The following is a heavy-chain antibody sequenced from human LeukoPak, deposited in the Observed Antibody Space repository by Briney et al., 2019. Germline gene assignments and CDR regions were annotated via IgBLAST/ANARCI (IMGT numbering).Heavy chain of an antibody. D-gene: IGHD6-6*01. Sequence: GRSLRLSCTASGFTFDDYAMHWVRQAPGKGLEGVSGISWNSGSIGYADSVKGRFTISRDNAKNSLYLQMNSLRAEDTALYYCAKEASSSSLSYYYYMDVWGKGTTVTVSS. CDR2: ISWNSGSI. CDR1: GFTFDDYA. V-gene: IGHV3-9*01. J-gene: IGHJ6*03. CDR3: AKEASSSSLSYYYYMDV.